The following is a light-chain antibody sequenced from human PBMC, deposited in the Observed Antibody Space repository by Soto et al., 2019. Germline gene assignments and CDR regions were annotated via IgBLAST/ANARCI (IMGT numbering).Light chain of an antibody. V-gene: IGKV1-5*01. CDR3: QQYHTYLGT. Sequence: DIQMTQSPSTLSASLGDRVTITCRASQNIGSWVAWYQQKPGKAPNLLIYDASSLKSGFPSTFSGSGSGTEFTLTISSLQPDDFATYYCQQYHTYLGTFGQGTKVEIK. CDR2: DAS. J-gene: IGKJ1*01. CDR1: QNIGSW.